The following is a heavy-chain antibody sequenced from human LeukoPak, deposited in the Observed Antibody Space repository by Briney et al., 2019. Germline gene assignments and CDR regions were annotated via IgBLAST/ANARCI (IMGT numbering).Heavy chain of an antibody. V-gene: IGHV3-53*01. CDR2: IYSGGST. Sequence: GGSLRLSCAASGFTVSSNYMSWVRQAPGKGLEWVSVIYSGGSTYYADSVKGRFTISRDNSKNTLYLQMNGLRAEDTAVYYCARDRRGWFDPWGQGTLVTVSS. CDR1: GFTVSSNY. J-gene: IGHJ5*02. CDR3: ARDRRGWFDP.